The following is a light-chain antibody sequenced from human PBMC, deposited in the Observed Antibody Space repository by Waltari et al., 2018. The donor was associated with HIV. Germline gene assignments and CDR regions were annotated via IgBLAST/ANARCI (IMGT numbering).Light chain of an antibody. CDR3: QQYKNWPLT. Sequence: EIVMTQSPGPLSVSPGEGASLSCRASQSVSTSLAWYQQKPGQTPTLIGYDASTRATGVPDRFSGGGSGTDFTLTISSLQSEDFAVYYCQQYKNWPLTFGGGTKVETK. J-gene: IGKJ4*01. V-gene: IGKV3D-15*01. CDR2: DAS. CDR1: QSVSTS.